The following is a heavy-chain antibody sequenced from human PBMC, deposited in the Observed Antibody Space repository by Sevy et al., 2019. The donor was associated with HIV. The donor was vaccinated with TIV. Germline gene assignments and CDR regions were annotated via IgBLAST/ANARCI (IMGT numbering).Heavy chain of an antibody. J-gene: IGHJ6*02. V-gene: IGHV3-30*02. CDR1: GFTLTTYG. D-gene: IGHD7-27*01. CDR3: AKRDKHWVINSYYYPMDV. CDR2: IQYDGTNK. Sequence: GGSLRLSCAASGFTLTTYGMHWVRQAPGKGLEWVAFIQYDGTNKYYSDSVKGRFTISRDNSKNTVYLQMNSLRADDTAVYYCAKRDKHWVINSYYYPMDVWGQGTTVTVSS.